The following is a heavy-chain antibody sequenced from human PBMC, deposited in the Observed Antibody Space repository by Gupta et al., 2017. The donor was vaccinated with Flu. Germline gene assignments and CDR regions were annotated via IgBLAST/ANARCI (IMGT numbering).Heavy chain of an antibody. V-gene: IGHV4-59*01. CDR2: VYYSGRT. CDR3: ARDGPQSPIAAAGGFDY. D-gene: IGHD6-13*01. Sequence: LEWIGSVYYSGRTNYNPSLKSRATISIDTSKNKFSLNLSSVTAADTAVYYCARDGPQSPIAAAGGFDYWGQGTLVTVSS. J-gene: IGHJ4*02.